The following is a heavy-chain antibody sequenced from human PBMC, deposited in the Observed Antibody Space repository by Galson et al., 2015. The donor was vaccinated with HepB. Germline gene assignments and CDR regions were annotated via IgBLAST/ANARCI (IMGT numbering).Heavy chain of an antibody. V-gene: IGHV1-18*04. CDR1: GYTFTSYG. Sequence: SVKVSCKASGYTFTSYGISWVRQAPGQGLEWMGWISAYNGNTNYAQKLQGRVTMTTDTSTSTAYMELRSLRSDDTAVYYCARDLGRFLEGGMDVWGQGTTVTVSS. J-gene: IGHJ6*02. CDR2: ISAYNGNT. D-gene: IGHD3-3*01. CDR3: ARDLGRFLEGGMDV.